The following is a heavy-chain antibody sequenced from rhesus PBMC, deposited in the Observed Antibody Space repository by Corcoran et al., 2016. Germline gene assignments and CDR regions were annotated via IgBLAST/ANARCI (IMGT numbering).Heavy chain of an antibody. D-gene: IGHD6-31*01. CDR2: VDPVYGEN. V-gene: IGHV1-156*01. J-gene: IGHJ4*01. Sequence: EAQLVQSGAEVKKPWASVEVSCKVSGYTCTQLTMHSGRQARGQGRGWMGGVDPVYGENIHADQSHGRLTMTADTSTDTAYMELSSLRSEDTAVYYCARVYSCGPTHFDYWGQGVLVAVSS. CDR1: GYTCTQLT. CDR3: ARVYSCGPTHFDY.